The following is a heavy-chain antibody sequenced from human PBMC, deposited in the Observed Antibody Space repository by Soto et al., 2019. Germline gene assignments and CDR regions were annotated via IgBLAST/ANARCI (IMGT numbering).Heavy chain of an antibody. D-gene: IGHD3-22*01. J-gene: IGHJ4*02. CDR1: GYTFTSYF. Sequence: ASVKVSCKAPGYTFTSYFVHWVRQARGQGLDWMGIINPSGGSTSYAQKFQGRVTVTRDTSTSTVYMELSSLRSEDSAVYYCARALDYDPSGYHYFEYLGQGTLVTLS. CDR3: ARALDYDPSGYHYFEY. V-gene: IGHV1-46*01. CDR2: INPSGGST.